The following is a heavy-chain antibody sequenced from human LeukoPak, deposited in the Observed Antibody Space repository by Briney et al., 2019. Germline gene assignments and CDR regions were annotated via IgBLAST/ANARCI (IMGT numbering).Heavy chain of an antibody. CDR2: IYTSGST. D-gene: IGHD3-16*01. Sequence: SQTLSLTCTVSGGSISSYYWSWIRQPAGKGLEWIGRIYTSGSTNYNPSLKSRVTISVDKSKNQVSLKLSSVTAADTAVYYCAREGEFIAWGQGTLVTVSS. J-gene: IGHJ4*02. CDR3: AREGEFIA. CDR1: GGSISSYY. V-gene: IGHV4-4*07.